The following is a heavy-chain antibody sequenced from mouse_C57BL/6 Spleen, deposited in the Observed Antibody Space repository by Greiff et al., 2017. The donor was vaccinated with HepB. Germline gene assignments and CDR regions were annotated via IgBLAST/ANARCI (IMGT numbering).Heavy chain of an antibody. CDR2: IDPSDSET. CDR1: GYTFTSYW. CDR3: ARQPPGVSYGGYAMDY. J-gene: IGHJ4*01. V-gene: IGHV1-52*01. Sequence: QVQLQQPGAELVRPGSSVKLSCKASGYTFTSYWMHWVKQRPIQGLEWIGNIDPSDSETHYNQKFKDKATLTVDKSSSTAYMQLSSLTSEDSAVYYCARQPPGVSYGGYAMDYWGQGTSVTVSS. D-gene: IGHD1-1*01.